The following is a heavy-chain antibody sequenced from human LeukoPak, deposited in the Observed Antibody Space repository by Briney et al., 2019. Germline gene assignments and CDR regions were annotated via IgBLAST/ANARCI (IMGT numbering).Heavy chain of an antibody. D-gene: IGHD3-10*01. CDR2: IKQDGSEK. Sequence: GGSLRLSCAASGFTFSSYWMSWVRQAPGKGLEWVANIKQDGSEKYYVDPVKGRFTISRDNAKNSLYLQMNSLRAEDTAVYYCARGRIRVTMVRGVFFDYWGQGTLVTVSS. J-gene: IGHJ4*02. CDR1: GFTFSSYW. V-gene: IGHV3-7*03. CDR3: ARGRIRVTMVRGVFFDY.